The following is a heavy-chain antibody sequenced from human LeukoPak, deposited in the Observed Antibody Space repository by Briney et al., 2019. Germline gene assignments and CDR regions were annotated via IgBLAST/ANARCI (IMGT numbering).Heavy chain of an antibody. Sequence: GGSLRLSCSASGFTFSSYAMSWVRQAPGKGLEWVSGMSGIGGSKYYADSVKGRFTISRDNSKNTLYLQMNSLRVEDTAVYYCAKDGSGSYSIFDYWGQGTLVTVSS. CDR1: GFTFSSYA. D-gene: IGHD1-26*01. J-gene: IGHJ4*02. CDR3: AKDGSGSYSIFDY. CDR2: MSGIGGSK. V-gene: IGHV3-23*01.